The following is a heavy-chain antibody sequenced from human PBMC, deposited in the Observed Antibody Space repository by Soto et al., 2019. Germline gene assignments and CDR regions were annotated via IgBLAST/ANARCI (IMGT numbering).Heavy chain of an antibody. Sequence: CSVAEGSSIGFDGSRISKPPGKGLEWIGYIYYSGSTNYNPSLKSRVTISVDTSKNQFSLKLSSVTAADTAVYSCARHDMTRDAWFDPCGQGILGT. J-gene: IGHJ5*02. D-gene: IGHD2-15*01. V-gene: IGHV4-59*08. CDR1: EGSSIGFD. CDR2: IYYSGST. CDR3: ARHDMTRDAWFDP.